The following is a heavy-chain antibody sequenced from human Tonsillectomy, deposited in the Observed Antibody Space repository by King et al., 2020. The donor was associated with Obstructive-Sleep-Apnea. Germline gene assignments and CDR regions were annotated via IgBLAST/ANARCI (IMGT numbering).Heavy chain of an antibody. D-gene: IGHD3-16*02. J-gene: IGHJ6*02. V-gene: IGHV2-70*11. CDR1: GFSLSTSGMC. Sequence: TLKESGPALVKPTQTLTLTCTFSGFSLSTSGMCVSWIRQPPGKALEWLARIDWDDDKYYSTSLKTRLTISKDTSKNQVVLTMTNMDPVDIATYYCARKPPAGYGYISGSYREYYNCGMDVWRQGTTVTVSS. CDR2: IDWDDDK. CDR3: ARKPPAGYGYISGSYREYYNCGMDV.